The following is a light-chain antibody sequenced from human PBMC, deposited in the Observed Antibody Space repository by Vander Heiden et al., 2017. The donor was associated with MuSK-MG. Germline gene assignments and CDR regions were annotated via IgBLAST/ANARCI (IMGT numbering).Light chain of an antibody. CDR1: TGAVTSGHY. V-gene: IGLV7-46*01. CDR2: DTS. CDR3: LLSYGVNTV. Sequence: AVLRIVPTLTVSPGGTVTLTCGSSTGAVTSGHYPYWFQQKPGHAPRTLIYDTSNKHSWTPARFSGSLLGSKSALAVAIGQHGDEGEYYGLLSYGVNTVFGGGTKLTVL. J-gene: IGLJ3*02.